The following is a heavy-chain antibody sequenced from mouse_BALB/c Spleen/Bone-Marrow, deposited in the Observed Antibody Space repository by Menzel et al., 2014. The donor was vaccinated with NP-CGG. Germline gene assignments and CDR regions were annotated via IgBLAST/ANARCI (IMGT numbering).Heavy chain of an antibody. CDR1: GYAFTNYL. J-gene: IGHJ3*01. CDR2: INPGSGGT. Sequence: VQLQQSAAELVRPGTSVKVSCKASGYAFTNYLIEWVKQRPGQGLEWIGVINPGSGGTNYNEKFKGKATLTADKSSSTAYMQLSSLTSDDSAVYFCARELGVFAYWGQGTLVTVSA. CDR3: ARELGVFAY. V-gene: IGHV1-54*01. D-gene: IGHD4-1*01.